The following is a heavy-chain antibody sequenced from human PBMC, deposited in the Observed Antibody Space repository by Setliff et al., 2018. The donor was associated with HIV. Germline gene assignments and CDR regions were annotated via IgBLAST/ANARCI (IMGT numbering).Heavy chain of an antibody. V-gene: IGHV3-48*03. CDR1: GFPFSSYE. CDR3: ARELQLHTPPYCYYMDV. D-gene: IGHD2-2*01. CDR2: ISSTSQPI. J-gene: IGHJ6*03. Sequence: SLKISCAASGFPFSSYEMNWVRQAPGKGLEWLSFISSTSQPIYYADSVKGRFTVSRDNAKSSLYLQMNSLRAEDTAVYYCARELQLHTPPYCYYMDVWGKGTTVTAP.